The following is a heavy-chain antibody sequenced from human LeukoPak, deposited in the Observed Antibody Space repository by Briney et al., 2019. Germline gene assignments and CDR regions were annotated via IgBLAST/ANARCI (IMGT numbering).Heavy chain of an antibody. Sequence: GGSLRLSCAASGFTFSSYSMNWVRQAPGKGLEWVSSISSSSSYIYYADSVEGRFTISRDNAKNSLYLQMNSLRAEDTAVYYCASGYGLQLNWFDPWGQGTLVTVSS. CDR2: ISSSSSYI. J-gene: IGHJ5*02. CDR1: GFTFSSYS. V-gene: IGHV3-21*01. D-gene: IGHD4-11*01. CDR3: ASGYGLQLNWFDP.